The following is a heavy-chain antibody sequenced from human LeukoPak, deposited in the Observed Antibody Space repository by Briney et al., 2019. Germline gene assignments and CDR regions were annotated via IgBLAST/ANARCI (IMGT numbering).Heavy chain of an antibody. CDR1: GFTFTYYA. V-gene: IGHV3-30-3*01. D-gene: IGHD3-22*01. J-gene: IGHJ4*02. CDR2: ISYDGSNN. Sequence: GGSLRLSCAASGFTFTYYAMHWVRQAPGKGLEWVAVISYDGSNNYYAGSVKGRFTISRDNSKNTLYLQMNSLRAEDTAVYYCARCPATDYFDSSAYPFDYWGQGTLVTVSS. CDR3: ARCPATDYFDSSAYPFDY.